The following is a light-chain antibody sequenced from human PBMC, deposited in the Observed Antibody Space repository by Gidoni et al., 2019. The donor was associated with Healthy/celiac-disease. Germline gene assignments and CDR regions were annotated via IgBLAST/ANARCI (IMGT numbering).Light chain of an antibody. J-gene: IGKJ5*01. CDR1: QSVSSSY. CDR2: GAS. Sequence: EILLTQSPGTLSLSPGERATLSCRASQSVSSSYLAWYQQKPGQATRLLIYGASSRATGIPDRFSGSGSGTDFTLTISRLEPEEFAVYYCQQYGSSPRITFGQGTRLEIK. V-gene: IGKV3-20*01. CDR3: QQYGSSPRIT.